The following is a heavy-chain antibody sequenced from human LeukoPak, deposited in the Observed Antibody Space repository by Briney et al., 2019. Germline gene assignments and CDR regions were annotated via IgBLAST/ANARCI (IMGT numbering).Heavy chain of an antibody. CDR3: AKRDGYHSLYFDS. CDR1: GFTFSSYD. J-gene: IGHJ4*02. V-gene: IGHV3-23*01. CDR2: VSGSGGST. D-gene: IGHD5-24*01. Sequence: GGSLRLSCAASGFTFSSYDMSWVRQAPGKGLEWVSAVSGSGGSTYYADSVKGRFTISRDNSKSTLFLQMNSLRAEDTAVYYCAKRDGYHSLYFDSRGQGNLVTVSS.